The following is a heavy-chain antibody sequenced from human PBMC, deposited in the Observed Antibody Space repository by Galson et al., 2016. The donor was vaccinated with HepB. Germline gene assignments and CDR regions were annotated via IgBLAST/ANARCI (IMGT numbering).Heavy chain of an antibody. CDR3: AKDGAI. Sequence: CAASGFTFSYYAMNWVRQAPGKGLEWVSGIISSGDRTQYADSVKGRFTISRDNSKNILYLQMNSLRAEDTAVYYCAKDGAIWGQGTRVTVSS. J-gene: IGHJ3*02. CDR1: GFTFSYYA. V-gene: IGHV3-23*01. CDR2: IISSGDRT. D-gene: IGHD3-10*01.